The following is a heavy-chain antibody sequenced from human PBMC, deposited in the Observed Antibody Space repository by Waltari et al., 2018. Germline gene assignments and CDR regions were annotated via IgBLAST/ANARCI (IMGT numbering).Heavy chain of an antibody. CDR1: GFNFADYA. Sequence: EVQLVESGGGLVQPGRSLTLSCTTSGFNFADYALGWVRQAPGKGLEWVRFITRKLYGGTTEYAASVKGRFAISRDDSKGIAYLQMTGLTSEDTAIYFCIRLRPNWFDPWGQGTLVTVSS. CDR3: IRLRPNWFDP. V-gene: IGHV3-49*04. D-gene: IGHD4-17*01. CDR2: ITRKLYGGTT. J-gene: IGHJ5*02.